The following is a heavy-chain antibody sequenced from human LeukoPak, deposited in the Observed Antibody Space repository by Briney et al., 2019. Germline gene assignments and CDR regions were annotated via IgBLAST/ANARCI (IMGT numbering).Heavy chain of an antibody. V-gene: IGHV1-2*02. CDR1: GYTLTGYY. CDR3: ARAVVVPAAMINYYYYGMDV. Sequence: ASVKVSCTASGYTLTGYYMHWVRQAPGQGLEWMGWINPNSAGTNYAQKFQGRVTMTRDTSISTAYMELSRLRSDDKAVYYCARAVVVPAAMINYYYYGMDVWGQGTTVTVSS. D-gene: IGHD2-2*01. J-gene: IGHJ6*02. CDR2: INPNSAGT.